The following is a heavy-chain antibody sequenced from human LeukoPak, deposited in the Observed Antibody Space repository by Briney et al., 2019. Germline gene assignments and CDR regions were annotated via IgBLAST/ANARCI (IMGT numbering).Heavy chain of an antibody. CDR2: INHSGST. D-gene: IGHD5-12*01. J-gene: IGHJ4*02. Sequence: SETLSLTCAVYGGSFSGYYWSWIRQPPGKGLEWIGEINHSGSTNYNPSLKSRVTISVDKSKNQLSLKLSSVTAADTAVYYCARGPWISPFDYWGQGTLVTVSS. CDR1: GGSFSGYY. V-gene: IGHV4-34*01. CDR3: ARGPWISPFDY.